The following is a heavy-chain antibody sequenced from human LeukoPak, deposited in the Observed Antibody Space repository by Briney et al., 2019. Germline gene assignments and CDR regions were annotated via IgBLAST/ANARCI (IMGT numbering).Heavy chain of an antibody. CDR3: ARYSSWYGGYFDL. Sequence: SETLSLTCVVSGYSISNDYYWGWIRQPPGKGLEWIGNIYHSGGSNYNPSLKSRVTISVDTSKNQFSLKLSSVTAADTAVYYCARYSSWYGGYFDLWGRGTLVTVSS. D-gene: IGHD6-13*01. J-gene: IGHJ2*01. CDR2: IYHSGGS. V-gene: IGHV4-38-2*01. CDR1: GYSISNDYY.